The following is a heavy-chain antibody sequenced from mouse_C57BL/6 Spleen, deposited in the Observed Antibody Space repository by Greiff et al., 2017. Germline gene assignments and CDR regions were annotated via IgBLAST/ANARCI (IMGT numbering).Heavy chain of an antibody. D-gene: IGHD1-1*01. Sequence: VQLQQSGAELVRPGSSVKLSCKASGYTFTSYWMDWVKQRPGQGLEWIGNIYPSDSETHYNQKFKDKATLTVDKSSSTAYMQLSSLTSEDSAVYYCARDYGSSPFAYWGQGTLVTVSA. CDR3: ARDYGSSPFAY. V-gene: IGHV1-61*01. CDR1: GYTFTSYW. J-gene: IGHJ3*01. CDR2: IYPSDSET.